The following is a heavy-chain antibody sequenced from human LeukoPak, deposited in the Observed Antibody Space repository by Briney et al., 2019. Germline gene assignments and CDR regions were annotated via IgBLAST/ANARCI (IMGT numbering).Heavy chain of an antibody. Sequence: GGSLRLSCAASGFTFDDYGMSWVRQAPGKGLEWVSAISGSGGSTYYADSVKGRFTISRDNSKNTLYLQMNSLRAEDTAVYYCAKGWGSGSYYTDYWGQGTLVTVSS. J-gene: IGHJ4*02. CDR3: AKGWGSGSYYTDY. V-gene: IGHV3-23*01. D-gene: IGHD3-10*01. CDR2: ISGSGGST. CDR1: GFTFDDYG.